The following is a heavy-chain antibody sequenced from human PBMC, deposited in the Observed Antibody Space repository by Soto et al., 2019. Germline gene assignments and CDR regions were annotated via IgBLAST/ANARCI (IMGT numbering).Heavy chain of an antibody. CDR1: GGSISSGDYY. V-gene: IGHV4-30-4*01. CDR3: AVSIGARYFDY. CDR2: IYYSGST. D-gene: IGHD6-6*01. J-gene: IGHJ4*02. Sequence: QVQLQESGPGLVKPSQTLSLTCTVSGGSISSGDYYWSWIRQPPGKGLEWIGYIYYSGSTYYNPSFKSRVTRSVATSKNQFSLKLSSVTAADTAVYYCAVSIGARYFDYWGQGTLVTVSS.